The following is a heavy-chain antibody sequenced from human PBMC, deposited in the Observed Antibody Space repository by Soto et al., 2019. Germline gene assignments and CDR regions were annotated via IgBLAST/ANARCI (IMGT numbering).Heavy chain of an antibody. J-gene: IGHJ6*02. CDR2: ISAYNDNR. Sequence: QIQLVQSGAEVKKAGASVKVSCKASGYTFTNYGISWVRQALGQGLEWMGWISAYNDNRNYAQKFQGRVTLATDTSTRTAYMELRSPTSADTAVYYCAREGYYSGTGSYSPPRYYGMDVWGQGTTVTVFS. CDR3: AREGYYSGTGSYSPPRYYGMDV. V-gene: IGHV1-18*01. D-gene: IGHD3-10*01. CDR1: GYTFTNYG.